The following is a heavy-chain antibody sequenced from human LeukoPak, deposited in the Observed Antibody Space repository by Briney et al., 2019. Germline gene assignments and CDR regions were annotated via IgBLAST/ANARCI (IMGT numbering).Heavy chain of an antibody. V-gene: IGHV4-34*01. CDR1: GGSFSGYY. CDR3: ARVGYGDYRADY. J-gene: IGHJ4*02. D-gene: IGHD4-17*01. CDR2: INHSGST. Sequence: SETLSLTCAVYGGSFSGYYWSWIRQPPGKGLEWIGEINHSGSTNYNPSLKSRVTISVDTSKNQFSLKLSSVTAADTAVYYCARVGYGDYRADYWGQGTLVTVSS.